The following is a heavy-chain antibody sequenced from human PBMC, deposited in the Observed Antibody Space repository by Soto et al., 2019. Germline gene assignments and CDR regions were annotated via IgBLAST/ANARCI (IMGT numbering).Heavy chain of an antibody. Sequence: QVQLVESGGGVVQPGRSLRLSCAASGFTFSSYGMHWVRQAPGKGLEWVAVISYDGSNKYYADSVKGRFTISRDNSKNTLYLQMNSLRAEDTAVYYCAKGRVTIFGVVSPPFDYWGQGTLVTVSS. CDR2: ISYDGSNK. V-gene: IGHV3-30*18. CDR1: GFTFSSYG. D-gene: IGHD3-3*01. J-gene: IGHJ4*02. CDR3: AKGRVTIFGVVSPPFDY.